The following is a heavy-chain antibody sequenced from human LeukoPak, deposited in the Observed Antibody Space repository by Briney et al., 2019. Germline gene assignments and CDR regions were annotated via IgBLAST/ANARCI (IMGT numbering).Heavy chain of an antibody. CDR3: ASPTGGTTYYYGSGSYLDAFDI. CDR1: GGTFSSYA. D-gene: IGHD3-10*01. Sequence: SVKVSCKASGGTFSSYAISWVRQAPGQGLEWMGRIIPILGIANYAQKFQGRVTITADKSTSTAYMELSSLRSEDTAVYYCASPTGGTTYYYGSGSYLDAFDIWGQGTMVTVSS. CDR2: IIPILGIA. V-gene: IGHV1-69*04. J-gene: IGHJ3*02.